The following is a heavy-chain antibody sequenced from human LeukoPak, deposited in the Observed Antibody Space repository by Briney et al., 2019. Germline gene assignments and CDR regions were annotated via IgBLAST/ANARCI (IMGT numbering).Heavy chain of an antibody. CDR1: GGTFSSYT. Sequence: SVEVSCKASGGTFSSYTISWVRQAPGQGLEWMGRIIPILGIANYAQKFQGRVTITADKSTSTAYMELSSLRSEGTAVYYCARDRSRRDGDKRDYWGQGTLVTVSS. CDR3: ARDRSRRDGDKRDY. V-gene: IGHV1-69*04. CDR2: IIPILGIA. D-gene: IGHD5-24*01. J-gene: IGHJ4*02.